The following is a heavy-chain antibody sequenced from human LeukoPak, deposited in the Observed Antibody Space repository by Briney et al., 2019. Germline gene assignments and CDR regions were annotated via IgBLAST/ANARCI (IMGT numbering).Heavy chain of an antibody. D-gene: IGHD3-22*01. CDR2: IYPNSGGA. CDR1: GYTFTSYY. CDR3: ARGLYTYDSSGYTAFDI. J-gene: IGHJ3*02. Sequence: ASVKVSCKASGYTFTSYYMHWVRQASGQGLEWMGWIYPNSGGANYAQKFLGRVTMTRDTSISTAYMELSRLRSDDTAVYYCARGLYTYDSSGYTAFDIWGQGTMVTVSS. V-gene: IGHV1-2*02.